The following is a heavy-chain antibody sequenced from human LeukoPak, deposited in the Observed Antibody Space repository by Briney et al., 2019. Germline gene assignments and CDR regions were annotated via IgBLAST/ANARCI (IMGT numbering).Heavy chain of an antibody. Sequence: KPSENLSLTCTVPGGSISSYYWSWIRQPPGKRLGWIGYIYFSGSTNYNPSLKSRVTISVDTSKNQFSLKLSSVTAADTAVYYCARVSRDGYNFDYWGQGTLVTVSS. V-gene: IGHV4-59*01. CDR3: ARVSRDGYNFDY. CDR1: GGSISSYY. J-gene: IGHJ4*02. D-gene: IGHD5-24*01. CDR2: IYFSGST.